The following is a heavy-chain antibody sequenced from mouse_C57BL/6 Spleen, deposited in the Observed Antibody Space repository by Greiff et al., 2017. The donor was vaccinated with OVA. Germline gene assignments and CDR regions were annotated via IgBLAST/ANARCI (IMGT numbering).Heavy chain of an antibody. D-gene: IGHD2-3*01. Sequence: VKLQQSGAELVKPGASVKISCKASGYAFSSYWMNWVKQRPGKGLEWIGQIYPGDGDTNYNGKFKGKATLTADKSSSTAYMQLSSLTSEDSAVYFCATIYDGYYVAAYWGQGTLVTVSA. CDR3: ATIYDGYYVAAY. V-gene: IGHV1-80*01. CDR2: IYPGDGDT. J-gene: IGHJ3*01. CDR1: GYAFSSYW.